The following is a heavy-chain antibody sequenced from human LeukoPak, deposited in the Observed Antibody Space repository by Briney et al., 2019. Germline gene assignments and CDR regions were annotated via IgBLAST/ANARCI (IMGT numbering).Heavy chain of an antibody. Sequence: SETLSLTCAVSGGSISSGGYYWSWIRQHPGKGLEWIGYIYYSGSTYYNPSLKSRVTISVDTSKNQFSLKLSSVTAADTAVYYCAGAISGPFDYWGQGTLVTVSS. D-gene: IGHD2-15*01. CDR3: AGAISGPFDY. CDR1: GGSISSGGYY. V-gene: IGHV4-31*11. J-gene: IGHJ4*02. CDR2: IYYSGST.